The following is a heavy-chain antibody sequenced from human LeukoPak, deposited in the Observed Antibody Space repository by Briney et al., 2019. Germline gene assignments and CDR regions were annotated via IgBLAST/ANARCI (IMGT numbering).Heavy chain of an antibody. CDR3: ARVYYYFDY. J-gene: IGHJ4*02. D-gene: IGHD3-10*01. CDR2: ISAYNGNT. V-gene: IGHV1-18*01. CDR1: GYTFTSYG. Sequence: ASVKVSCKASGYTFTSYGIGWVRQAPEQGLERMGWISAYNGNTNYAQKLQGRVTMTTDTSTSTAYMELRSLRSGDTAVYYCARVYYYFDYWGQGTLVTVSS.